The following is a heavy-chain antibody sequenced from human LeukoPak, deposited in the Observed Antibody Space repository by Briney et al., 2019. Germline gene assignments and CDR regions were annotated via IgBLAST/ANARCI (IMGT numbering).Heavy chain of an antibody. CDR2: IYISGNT. V-gene: IGHV4-4*07. D-gene: IGHD1-1*01. J-gene: IGHJ4*02. CDR1: GGSLSDFY. Sequence: PSETLYLTCTVSGGSLSDFYWSWIRQPAAKGLECIGRIYISGNTNYNPSLKSRITMSLDTSKNHFSLRLRSVTAADTAVYYCARNAGDYWGQGALVTVSS. CDR3: ARNAGDY.